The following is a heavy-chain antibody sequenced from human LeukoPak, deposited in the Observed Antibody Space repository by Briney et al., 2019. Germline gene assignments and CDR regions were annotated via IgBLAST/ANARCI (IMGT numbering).Heavy chain of an antibody. D-gene: IGHD5-18*01. Sequence: ASVKVSRKVSGYTLTELSMHWVRQPPGKGLEWMGGFDPEDGETIYAQKFQGRVTMTVDTYTDTDYMYLSSLRSKDKAVHYCATDRGYSYGHRGDNPFDYWGQGTLVTVSS. CDR3: ATDRGYSYGHRGDNPFDY. CDR1: GYTLTELS. CDR2: FDPEDGET. J-gene: IGHJ4*02. V-gene: IGHV1-24*01.